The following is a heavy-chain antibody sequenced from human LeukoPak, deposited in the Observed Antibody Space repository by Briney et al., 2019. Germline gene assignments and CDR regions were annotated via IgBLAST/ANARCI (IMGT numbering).Heavy chain of an antibody. J-gene: IGHJ6*03. Sequence: PGGSLRLSCAASGFTFSSYVIHWVRQAPDKGLEWVAFIRYDGSVQYYTDSVTGRFTISRDNSKNALYLQMDSLRDEDTAVYSCATGRGYFAIHYYMDVWGKGTTVTVSS. D-gene: IGHD2/OR15-2a*01. V-gene: IGHV3-30*02. CDR1: GFTFSSYV. CDR2: IRYDGSVQ. CDR3: ATGRGYFAIHYYMDV.